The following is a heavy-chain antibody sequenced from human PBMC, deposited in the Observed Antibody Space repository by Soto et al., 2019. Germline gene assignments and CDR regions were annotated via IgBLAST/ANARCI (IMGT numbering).Heavy chain of an antibody. CDR2: INHSGST. J-gene: IGHJ4*02. D-gene: IGHD4-17*01. Sequence: QVQLQQWGAGLLKPSETLSLTCAVYGGSFSGYYWSWIRQPPGKGLEWIGEINHSGSTNYNPSLKSRVTISVDTSKNQFSLKLSSVTAADTAVYYCARGTNYGDSTLGYWGQGTLVTVSS. V-gene: IGHV4-34*01. CDR3: ARGTNYGDSTLGY. CDR1: GGSFSGYY.